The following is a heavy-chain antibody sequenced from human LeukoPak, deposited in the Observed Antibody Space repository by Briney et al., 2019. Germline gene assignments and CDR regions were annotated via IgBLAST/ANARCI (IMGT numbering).Heavy chain of an antibody. CDR1: GFTFSTYS. CDR3: ARPTPRWFEELTPTIDY. D-gene: IGHD3-10*01. CDR2: INSYSTNI. V-gene: IGHV3-21*01. J-gene: IGHJ4*02. Sequence: PGGSLRLSCAASGFTFSTYSMNWVRQAPGKGLEWVSSINSYSTNIYYADSVKGRFTISRDNAKNSLYLQMNSLRAEDTAVYFCARPTPRWFEELTPTIDYWGQGTLVTVSS.